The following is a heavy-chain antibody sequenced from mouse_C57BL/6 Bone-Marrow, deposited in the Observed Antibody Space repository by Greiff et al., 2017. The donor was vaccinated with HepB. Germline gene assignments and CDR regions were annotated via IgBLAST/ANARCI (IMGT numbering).Heavy chain of an antibody. CDR2: INPSSGYT. CDR3: ARAITTVVRAMDY. J-gene: IGHJ4*01. D-gene: IGHD1-1*01. V-gene: IGHV1-7*01. Sequence: VQLQQSGAELAKPGASVKLSCKASGYTFTSYWMHWVKQRPGQGLEWIGYINPSSGYTKYNQKFKDKATLTADKSSSTPYMQLSSLTYEDSAVYYCARAITTVVRAMDYWGQGTSVTVSS. CDR1: GYTFTSYW.